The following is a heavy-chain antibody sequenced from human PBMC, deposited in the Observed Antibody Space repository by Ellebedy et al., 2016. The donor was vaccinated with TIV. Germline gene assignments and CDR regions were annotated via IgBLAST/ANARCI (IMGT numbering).Heavy chain of an antibody. Sequence: MPSETLSLTCAVYGGSFSGYYWSWIRQPPGKGLEWIGEINHSGNTNYTPSLKSRLTISVDTSKNQFSLQLSSVTAADTAVYYCARDIGGGNSDYWGQGTLVTVSS. CDR2: INHSGNT. V-gene: IGHV4-34*01. J-gene: IGHJ4*02. D-gene: IGHD4-23*01. CDR1: GGSFSGYY. CDR3: ARDIGGGNSDY.